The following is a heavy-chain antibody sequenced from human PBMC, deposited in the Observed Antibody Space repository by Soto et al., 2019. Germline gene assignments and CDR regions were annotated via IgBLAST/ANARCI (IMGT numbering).Heavy chain of an antibody. Sequence: EVQLVESGGGLVQPGGSLRLSCAASGFTVSSNYMSWVRQAPGKGLEWVSAIYSGGNTYYADSLKGRFTISRDNSKNTLYLQMNSLGAEDMAVYYCVKCDGSEYYCFYFGSWGQGTLVTVSS. CDR1: GFTVSSNY. CDR2: IYSGGNT. J-gene: IGHJ4*02. CDR3: VKCDGSEYYCFYFGS. D-gene: IGHD3-10*01. V-gene: IGHV3-66*01.